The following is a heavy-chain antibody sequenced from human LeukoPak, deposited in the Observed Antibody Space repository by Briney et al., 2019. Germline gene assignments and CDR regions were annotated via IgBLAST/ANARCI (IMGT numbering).Heavy chain of an antibody. CDR2: INPNSGGT. Sequence: ASVKVSCKASGYTFTRYYMHWVRQPPAQGLEGVGWINPNSGGTNYAQKFQGRVTMTSDTSIRTAYRELSRLRSDDTAVYYWARDGAQYYYGSGSYNGMDVWGQGTTVTVSS. CDR1: GYTFTRYY. D-gene: IGHD3-10*01. J-gene: IGHJ6*02. CDR3: ARDGAQYYYGSGSYNGMDV. V-gene: IGHV1-2*02.